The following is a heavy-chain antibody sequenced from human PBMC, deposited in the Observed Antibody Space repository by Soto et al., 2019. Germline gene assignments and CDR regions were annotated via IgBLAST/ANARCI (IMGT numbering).Heavy chain of an antibody. J-gene: IGHJ5*02. CDR2: INPNSGGT. CDR3: ARGVAARPFDP. D-gene: IGHD6-6*01. CDR1: GYTFNGYY. Sequence: ASVKVSCKASGYTFNGYYMHWVRQAPGQGLEWMGWINPNSGGTNYAQKFQDWVTMTWDTSISTTYMELSRLRSDDTAVYYCARGVAARPFDPWGQGTLVTVSS. V-gene: IGHV1-2*04.